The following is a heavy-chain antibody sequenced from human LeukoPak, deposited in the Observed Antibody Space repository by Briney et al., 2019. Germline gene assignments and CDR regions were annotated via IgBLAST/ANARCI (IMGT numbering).Heavy chain of an antibody. V-gene: IGHV3-48*03. Sequence: GGSLRLSCAASGFTFHNYAIHWVRQAPGKGLEWVSYISSSGSTIYYADSVKGRFTISRDNAKNSLYLQMNSLRAEDTAVYYCARSVTTSYYYYGMDVWGQGTTVTVSS. CDR1: GFTFHNYA. D-gene: IGHD4-17*01. J-gene: IGHJ6*02. CDR2: ISSSGSTI. CDR3: ARSVTTSYYYYGMDV.